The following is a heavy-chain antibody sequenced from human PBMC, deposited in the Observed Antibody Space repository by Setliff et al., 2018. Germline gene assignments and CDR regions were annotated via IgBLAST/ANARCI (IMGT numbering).Heavy chain of an antibody. CDR1: GYSFTSYG. CDR2: ISAYNGNT. D-gene: IGHD1-7*01. V-gene: IGHV1-18*01. CDR3: ARYITGTTPADY. J-gene: IGHJ4*02. Sequence: ASVKVSCKASGYSFTSYGISWVRQAPGQGLEWMGWISAYNGNTNYAQKLQGRVTMTTDTSTSTAYMELRSLRSDDTAVYYCARYITGTTPADYWGQGTLVTVSS.